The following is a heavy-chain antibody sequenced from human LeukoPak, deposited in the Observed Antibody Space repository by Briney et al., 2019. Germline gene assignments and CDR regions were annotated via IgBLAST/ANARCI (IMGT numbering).Heavy chain of an antibody. CDR3: ARVEAIGDWFDP. Sequence: EASVKVSRKASGYTFTSYGISWVRQAPGQGLEWMGWISAYNGNTNYAQKLQGRVTMTTDTSTSTAYMELRSLRSDDTAVYYCARVEAIGDWFDPWGQGTLVTVSS. V-gene: IGHV1-18*01. CDR1: GYTFTSYG. J-gene: IGHJ5*02. CDR2: ISAYNGNT.